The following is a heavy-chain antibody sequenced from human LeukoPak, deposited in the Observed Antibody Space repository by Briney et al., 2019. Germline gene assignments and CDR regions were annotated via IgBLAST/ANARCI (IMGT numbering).Heavy chain of an antibody. V-gene: IGHV4-59*11. CDR3: ARAYVYYYDSSGPYGWFDP. Sequence: PSETLSLTCTVSGGSISSHYWSWIWQPPGKGLEWIGYIYYSGSTNYNPSLKSRVTISVDTSKNQFSLKLSSVTAADTAVYYCARAYVYYYDSSGPYGWFDPWGQGTLVTVSS. D-gene: IGHD3-22*01. CDR2: IYYSGST. J-gene: IGHJ5*02. CDR1: GGSISSHY.